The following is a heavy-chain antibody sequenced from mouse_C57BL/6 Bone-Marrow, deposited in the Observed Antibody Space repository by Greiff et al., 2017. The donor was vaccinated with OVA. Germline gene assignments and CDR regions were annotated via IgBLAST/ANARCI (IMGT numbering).Heavy chain of an antibody. CDR3: ARSGWLLGAMDY. D-gene: IGHD2-3*01. V-gene: IGHV1-82*01. CDR2: IYPGDGDT. Sequence: QVQLKQSGPELVKPGASVKISCKASGYAFSSSWMNWVKQRPGKGLEWIGRIYPGDGDTNYNGKFKGKATLTADKSSSTAYMQLSSLTSEDSAVYFCARSGWLLGAMDYWGQGASVTVSS. J-gene: IGHJ4*01. CDR1: GYAFSSSW.